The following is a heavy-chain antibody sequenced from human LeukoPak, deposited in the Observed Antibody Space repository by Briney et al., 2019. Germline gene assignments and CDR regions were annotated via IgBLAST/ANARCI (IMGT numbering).Heavy chain of an antibody. V-gene: IGHV3-23*01. J-gene: IGHJ4*02. CDR1: GSTFDNYA. CDR3: AKVKKYSYYYGSGTASPFDY. CDR2: ISGSGGST. D-gene: IGHD3-10*01. Sequence: GGSLRLSCEASGSTFDNYAMSWVRQAPGKGLEWVSAISGSGGSTYYADSVKGRFTISRDNSKNTLYLQMNSLRAEDTAVYYCAKVKKYSYYYGSGTASPFDYWGQGTLVTVSS.